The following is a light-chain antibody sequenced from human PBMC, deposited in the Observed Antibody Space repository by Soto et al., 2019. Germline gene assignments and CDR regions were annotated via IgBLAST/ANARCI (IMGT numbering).Light chain of an antibody. CDR1: QSVSSN. J-gene: IGKJ1*01. V-gene: IGKV3-15*01. Sequence: EMVMTHSPATLSVSPGDRPTLSCRASQSVSSNLAWSQQKPCQAPRLLIDGASTRATGIPARFSGSGSGNDVTLTSSSLQSDDFAVDYCQQYNNWPETFGQGTKVDI. CDR3: QQYNNWPET. CDR2: GAS.